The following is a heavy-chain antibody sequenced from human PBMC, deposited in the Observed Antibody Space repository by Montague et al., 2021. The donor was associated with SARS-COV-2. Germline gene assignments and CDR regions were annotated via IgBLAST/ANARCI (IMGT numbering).Heavy chain of an antibody. CDR1: GDSVSSNSAA. Sequence: CAISGDSVSSNSAAWNWIMQSPSRGLEWLGRTYYRSKWYNDYAVSVKSRITINPDTSKNQFSLQLNSVTPEDTAVYYCARGIWFGELLTGYYYYGMDVWGQGTTVTVSS. V-gene: IGHV6-1*01. D-gene: IGHD3-10*01. CDR2: TYYRSKWYN. CDR3: ARGIWFGELLTGYYYYGMDV. J-gene: IGHJ6*02.